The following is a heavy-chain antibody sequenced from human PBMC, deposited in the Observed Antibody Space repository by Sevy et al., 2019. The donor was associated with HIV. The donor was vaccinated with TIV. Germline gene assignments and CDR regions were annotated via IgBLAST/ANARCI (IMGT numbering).Heavy chain of an antibody. CDR2: ISSSGSTV. CDR3: ARADQAPYITVARIRAFDF. V-gene: IGHV3-48*03. D-gene: IGHD3-10*01. J-gene: IGHJ3*01. Sequence: GGSLRLSCVASEFSFSNYEMNWVRQAPGKGLEWISFISSSGSTVYYTDSVKGRFTISRDNAKNSLYLQMNSLRVEDTAVYYCARADQAPYITVARIRAFDFWGQGTMVTVSS. CDR1: EFSFSNYE.